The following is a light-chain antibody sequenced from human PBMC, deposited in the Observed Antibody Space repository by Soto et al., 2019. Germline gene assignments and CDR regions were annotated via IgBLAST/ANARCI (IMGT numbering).Light chain of an antibody. J-gene: IGLJ1*01. CDR1: SSDVGGYNY. V-gene: IGLV2-8*01. Sequence: QSVLTQPPSASGSPGQSVTISCTGTSSDVGGYNYVSWYQQHPGKAPKLMIYEVSERPSGVPDRFSGSKSSNTASLTVSGLQAEDEADYYCSSYAGSTNFDFGTGTKVTVL. CDR3: SSYAGSTNFD. CDR2: EVS.